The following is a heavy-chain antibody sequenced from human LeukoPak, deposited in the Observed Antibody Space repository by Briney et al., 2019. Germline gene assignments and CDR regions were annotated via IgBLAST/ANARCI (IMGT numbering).Heavy chain of an antibody. J-gene: IGHJ5*02. CDR2: IYSDGNT. Sequence: GGSLRLSCAVSGFTVSSIYMSWVRQAPGKGLEWVSSIYSDGNTYYADSVKGRFTISRDNSKNTVYLQMNSLRAEDTAVYYCARGSRLTGDSLDLWGQGTLVTVSS. CDR1: GFTVSSIY. D-gene: IGHD3-9*01. CDR3: ARGSRLTGDSLDL. V-gene: IGHV3-53*01.